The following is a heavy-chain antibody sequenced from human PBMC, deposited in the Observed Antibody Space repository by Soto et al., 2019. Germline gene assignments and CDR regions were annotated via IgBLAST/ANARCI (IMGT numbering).Heavy chain of an antibody. J-gene: IGHJ4*02. V-gene: IGHV1-69*12. CDR2: IIPICGTA. Sequence: QVQLVQSGAEVKKPGSSVKVSCKASGGTFSSYAISWVRQAPGQGLEWMGGIIPICGTANSAQKFQGSVTIPEEESTSTAYREQSSLRSEDTAVYYCARARGEIATFKRPFDYWGQGTLVTVSS. D-gene: IGHD2-21*01. CDR1: GGTFSSYA. CDR3: ARARGEIATFKRPFDY.